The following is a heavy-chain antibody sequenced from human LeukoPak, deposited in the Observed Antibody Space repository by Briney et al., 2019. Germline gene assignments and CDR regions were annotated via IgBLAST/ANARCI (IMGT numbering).Heavy chain of an antibody. CDR2: ISGSGGST. CDR3: AKGLQLWSNFDY. Sequence: GGSLRLSCAASGFTFSSYAMSWVRQAPGKGLEWVSAISGSGGSTYYADSVEGRFTISRDNSKNTLYLQMNSLRAEDTAVYYCAKGLQLWSNFDYWGQGTLVTVSS. J-gene: IGHJ4*02. CDR1: GFTFSSYA. D-gene: IGHD5-18*01. V-gene: IGHV3-23*01.